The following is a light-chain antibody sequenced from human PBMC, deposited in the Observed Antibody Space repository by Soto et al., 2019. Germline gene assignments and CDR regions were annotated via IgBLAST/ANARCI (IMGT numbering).Light chain of an antibody. CDR1: QDIRNF. J-gene: IGKJ3*01. CDR3: QKYSSVPV. Sequence: DIQMTQSRTSLSASVGDRVTITCRASQDIRNFLAWYQQKPGKAPKLLIYAASTLQSGVPSRFSGSGSGTDFTLAINSLQPEDVATYSCQKYSSVPVFGPGTKVEIK. V-gene: IGKV1-27*01. CDR2: AAS.